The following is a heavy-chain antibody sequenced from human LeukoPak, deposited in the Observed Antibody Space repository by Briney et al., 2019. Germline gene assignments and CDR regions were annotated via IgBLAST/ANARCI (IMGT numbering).Heavy chain of an antibody. CDR1: GGSISRYY. J-gene: IGHJ4*02. D-gene: IGHD2-2*01. V-gene: IGHV4-59*01. CDR2: INYSGGT. CDR3: ARQSGHAWLDY. Sequence: PSETLSLTCTVSGGSISRYYWSWIRQSPGKGLEWIGYINYSGGTNYNPSLKSRVTISADTRKNQFSLNLRSVSAADPAVYYCARQSGHAWLDYWGQGTLVPVSS.